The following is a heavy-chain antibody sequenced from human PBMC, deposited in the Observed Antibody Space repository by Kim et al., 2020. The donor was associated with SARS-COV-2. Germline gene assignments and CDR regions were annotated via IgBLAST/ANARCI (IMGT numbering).Heavy chain of an antibody. Sequence: GGSLRLSCAVSGFTFSSYWMHWVRQAPGKGPVWVSRINADRSVIEYAASVKGRFTISRDNAKSTLDLQMNSLRPDDTAVYYCARGSGKYGFDSWGRGILVAVPS. J-gene: IGHJ4*02. CDR1: GFTFSSYW. D-gene: IGHD1-26*01. CDR2: INADRSVI. V-gene: IGHV3-74*01. CDR3: ARGSGKYGFDS.